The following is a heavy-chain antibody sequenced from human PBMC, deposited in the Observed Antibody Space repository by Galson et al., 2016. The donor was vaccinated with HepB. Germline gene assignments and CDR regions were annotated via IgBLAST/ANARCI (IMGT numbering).Heavy chain of an antibody. V-gene: IGHV3-23*01. CDR2: VSGSGGTT. CDR3: AKVLVHTVGATTHSFEI. Sequence: SLRLSCAASGFTLSSYAMSWLSWVRQAPGKGPEWVSVVSGSGGTTYYADSVKGRFTISSDESKKTVYLQMNSLRADDTAVYYCAKVLVHTVGATTHSFEIGGQGTMVTVSS. J-gene: IGHJ3*02. CDR1: GFTLSSYA. D-gene: IGHD1-26*01.